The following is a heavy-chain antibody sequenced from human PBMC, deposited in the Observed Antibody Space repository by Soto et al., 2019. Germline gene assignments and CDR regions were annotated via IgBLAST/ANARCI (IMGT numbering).Heavy chain of an antibody. D-gene: IGHD4-17*01. Sequence: EVQLVESGGGLVQPGGSLRLSCAASGFTFSSYSMNWVRQAPGKGLEWVSYISSSSSTIYYADSVKGRFTISRDNAKNYLYLQMNSLRDEDTAVYYCARDAVTRSLDWFDPWGQGTLVTVSS. CDR1: GFTFSSYS. CDR3: ARDAVTRSLDWFDP. CDR2: ISSSSSTI. J-gene: IGHJ5*02. V-gene: IGHV3-48*02.